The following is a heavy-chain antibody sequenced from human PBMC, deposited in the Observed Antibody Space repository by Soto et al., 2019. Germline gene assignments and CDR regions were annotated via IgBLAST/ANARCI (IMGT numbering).Heavy chain of an antibody. CDR1: GFTFSSYS. V-gene: IGHV3-21*01. CDR3: ARDPPILEWLPQDYYYYMDV. Sequence: GGSLRLSCAASGFTFSSYSMNWVRQAPGKGLEWVSSISSSSSYIYYADSVKGRFTISRDNAKNSLYLQMNSLRAEDTAVYYCARDPPILEWLPQDYYYYMDVWGKGTTVTVSS. CDR2: ISSSSSYI. J-gene: IGHJ6*03. D-gene: IGHD3-3*01.